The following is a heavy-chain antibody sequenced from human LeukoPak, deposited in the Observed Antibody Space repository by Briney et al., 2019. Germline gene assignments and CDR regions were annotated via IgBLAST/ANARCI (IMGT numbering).Heavy chain of an antibody. Sequence: ETLSLTCTVSGASITDYFWTWIRQPPGKGLAWNGYIYNSRSTNYNPSLQSRVTISMDTPKKQVTLTLSSVTAADTAIYYCARRLTYKYGSGSAWYFDYWGQGNLVIVSS. CDR3: ARRLTYKYGSGSAWYFDY. J-gene: IGHJ4*02. D-gene: IGHD3-10*01. V-gene: IGHV4-59*08. CDR2: IYNSRST. CDR1: GASITDYF.